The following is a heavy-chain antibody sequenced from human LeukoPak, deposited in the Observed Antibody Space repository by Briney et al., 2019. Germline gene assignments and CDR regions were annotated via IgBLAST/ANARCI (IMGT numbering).Heavy chain of an antibody. CDR2: ISYDGSNK. V-gene: IGHV3-30*01. CDR3: ARDLELRSGCGNDY. CDR1: GFTFSSYA. D-gene: IGHD3-3*01. Sequence: PGGSLRLSCAASGFTFSSYAMHWVRQAPGKGLEWVAVISYDGSNKYYADSVKGRFTISRDNSKNTLYLQMNSLRAEDTAVYYCARDLELRSGCGNDYWGQGTLVTVSS. J-gene: IGHJ4*02.